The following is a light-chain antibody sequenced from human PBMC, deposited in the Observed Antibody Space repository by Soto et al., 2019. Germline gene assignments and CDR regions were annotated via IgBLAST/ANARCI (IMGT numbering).Light chain of an antibody. V-gene: IGKV1-17*01. J-gene: IGKJ1*01. CDR3: QHYNSYSEA. CDR1: QGIRSA. Sequence: IQVPQSQSSLSASVGDSVTITCRTSQGIRSALGWYQQKPGKVPKLLIYAASTLRSGVPSRFSGSGSGTEFTLTISSLQPDDFATYYCQHYNSYSEAFGQGTKVDIK. CDR2: AAS.